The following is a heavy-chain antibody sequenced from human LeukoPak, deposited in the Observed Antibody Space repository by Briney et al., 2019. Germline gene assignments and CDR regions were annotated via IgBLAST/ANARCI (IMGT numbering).Heavy chain of an antibody. CDR3: ASPSDYYYGMDV. CDR2: IIPIFGTA. V-gene: IGHV1-69*13. J-gene: IGHJ6*02. D-gene: IGHD6-19*01. Sequence: AASAKVSCKASGGTFSSYAISWVQQAPGQGLEWMGGIIPIFGTANYAQKFQGRVTITADESTSTAYMELSSLRSEDTAVYYCASPSDYYYGMDVWGQGTTVTVSS. CDR1: GGTFSSYA.